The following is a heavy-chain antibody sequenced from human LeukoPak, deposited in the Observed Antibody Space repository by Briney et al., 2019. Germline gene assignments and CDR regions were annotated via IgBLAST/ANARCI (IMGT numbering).Heavy chain of an antibody. Sequence: PGGSLRLSCAAAGFTVSSNYMSWVRQAPGKGLEWVSVIYSGGSTYYADSVKGRFTISRDNSKNTLYLQMNSLRAEDTAVYYCARNPDPAADYYYYYYGMDVWGQGTTVTVSS. J-gene: IGHJ6*02. CDR1: GFTVSSNY. V-gene: IGHV3-66*01. D-gene: IGHD6-13*01. CDR2: IYSGGST. CDR3: ARNPDPAADYYYYYYGMDV.